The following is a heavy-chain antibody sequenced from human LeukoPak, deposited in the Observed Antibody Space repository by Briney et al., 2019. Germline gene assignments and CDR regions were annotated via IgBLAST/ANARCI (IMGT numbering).Heavy chain of an antibody. CDR3: ARDLRSYDSSGYYSLRGAFDI. J-gene: IGHJ3*02. V-gene: IGHV1-2*02. CDR1: GYTFTGNH. CDR2: INPNSGGT. D-gene: IGHD3-22*01. Sequence: ASVKVSCKASGYTFTGNHMHWVRQAPGQGLEWMGWINPNSGGTNYAQKFQGRVIMTRDTSISTAYMELSRLGSDDTAVYYCARDLRSYDSSGYYSLRGAFDIWGQGTTVTVSS.